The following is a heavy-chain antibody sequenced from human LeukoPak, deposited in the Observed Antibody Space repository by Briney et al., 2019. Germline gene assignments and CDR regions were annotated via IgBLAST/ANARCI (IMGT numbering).Heavy chain of an antibody. CDR3: ARDTRYSYGSSAFDI. Sequence: ASVKDSCKASGYTFTGYYMHWVRQAPGQGLEWMGWINPNSGGTNYAQKFQGRVTMTRDTSISTAYMELSRLRSDDTAVYYCARDTRYSYGSSAFDIWGQGTMVTVSS. D-gene: IGHD5-18*01. V-gene: IGHV1-2*02. J-gene: IGHJ3*02. CDR1: GYTFTGYY. CDR2: INPNSGGT.